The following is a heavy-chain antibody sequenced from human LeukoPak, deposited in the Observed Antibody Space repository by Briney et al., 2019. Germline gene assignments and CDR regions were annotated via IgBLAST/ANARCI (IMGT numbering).Heavy chain of an antibody. J-gene: IGHJ5*02. CDR1: GFSFSSYW. CDR3: AKLSLPGIAVAGTA. CDR2: IKQDGSEK. V-gene: IGHV3-7*03. D-gene: IGHD6-19*01. Sequence: GGSLRLSCATSGFSFSSYWMSWVRQAPGKGLEWVANIKQDGSEKYYVDSVKGRFTISSDNSKNTLYLQMNSLRAEDTAVYYCAKLSLPGIAVAGTAWGQGTLVTVSS.